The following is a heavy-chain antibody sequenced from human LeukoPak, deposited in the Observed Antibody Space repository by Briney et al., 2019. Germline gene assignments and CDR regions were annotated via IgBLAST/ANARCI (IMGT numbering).Heavy chain of an antibody. CDR1: GFTFSTYG. D-gene: IGHD3-3*01. CDR2: IAYDGVNK. CDR3: AKRKGPARVEGAFDI. Sequence: PGTSLRLSCADPGFTFSTYGMQCGRQAPGKGLEWVAVIAYDGVNKFYGDSVKGRFTISRDNSKQTLYLQMNSLRPEDTAVYYCAKRKGPARVEGAFDIWGLGTMVTVSS. V-gene: IGHV3-30*18. J-gene: IGHJ3*02.